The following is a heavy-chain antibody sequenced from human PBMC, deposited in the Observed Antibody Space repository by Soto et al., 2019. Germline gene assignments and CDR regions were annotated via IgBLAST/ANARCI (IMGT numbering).Heavy chain of an antibody. V-gene: IGHV3-74*01. D-gene: IGHD3-10*01. CDR2: INTDGSST. CDR1: GFYFSGYW. CDR3: VRAAARGDS. Sequence: VGSLRLSCAASGFYFSGYWMHWVRQVPGKGLVWVSRINTDGSSTLYADSVKGRFTISRDNTKNTLYLQMSSLRAEDMAVYYCVRAAARGDSWGQGTLVTVSS. J-gene: IGHJ4*02.